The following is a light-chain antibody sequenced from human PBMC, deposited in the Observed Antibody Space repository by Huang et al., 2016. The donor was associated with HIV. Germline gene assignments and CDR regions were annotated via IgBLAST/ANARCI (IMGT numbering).Light chain of an antibody. CDR1: RSVSSN. CDR3: HQYNNWLLS. CDR2: GSS. Sequence: IVMTQSPATLSVSPGDRVTLSCKANRSVSSNLAWYQQRPGQAPRLLIYGSSTRALGVPARFSGSGSGTDFSLTISSLQSEDFALYYCHQYNNWLLSFGGGTRVDI. V-gene: IGKV3-15*01. J-gene: IGKJ4*01.